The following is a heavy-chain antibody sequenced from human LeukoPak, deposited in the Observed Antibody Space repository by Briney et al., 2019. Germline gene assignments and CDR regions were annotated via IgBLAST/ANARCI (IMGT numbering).Heavy chain of an antibody. J-gene: IGHJ3*02. CDR2: IYYSGST. V-gene: IGHV4-30-2*03. CDR3: ATTPDAFDI. Sequence: GLEWIGSIYYSGSTFYNPSLKSRVTISVDTSKNQFSLKLSSVTAADTAVYYCATTPDAFDIWGQGTMVTVSS. D-gene: IGHD1-1*01.